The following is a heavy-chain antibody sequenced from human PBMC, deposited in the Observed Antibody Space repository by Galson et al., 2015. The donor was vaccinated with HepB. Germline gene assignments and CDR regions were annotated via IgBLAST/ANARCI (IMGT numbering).Heavy chain of an antibody. CDR3: AREFDYDSSGYPYYYYGMDV. CDR2: IIPILGIA. D-gene: IGHD3-22*01. CDR1: GGTFSSYA. J-gene: IGHJ6*02. V-gene: IGHV1-69*04. Sequence: SVKVSCKASGGTFSSYAISWVRQAPGQGLEWMGRIIPILGIANYAQKFQGRVTITADESTSTAYMELSSLRSEDTAVYYCAREFDYDSSGYPYYYYGMDVWGQGTTVTVSS.